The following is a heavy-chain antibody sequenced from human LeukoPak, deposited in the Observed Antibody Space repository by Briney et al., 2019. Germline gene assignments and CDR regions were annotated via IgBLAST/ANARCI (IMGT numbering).Heavy chain of an antibody. CDR2: IYTSGST. Sequence: PSETLSLTCTVSGGSISSYYWSWIRQPPGKGLEWIGYIYTSGSTNYNPSLKSRVTISVDTSKNQFSLKLSSVTAADTAVYYCVRQVLSGAFDIWGQGTMVTVSS. V-gene: IGHV4-4*09. CDR3: VRQVLSGAFDI. CDR1: GGSISSYY. J-gene: IGHJ3*02.